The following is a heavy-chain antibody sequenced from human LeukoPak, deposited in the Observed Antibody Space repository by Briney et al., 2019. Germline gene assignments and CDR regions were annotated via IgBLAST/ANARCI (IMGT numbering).Heavy chain of an antibody. V-gene: IGHV3-21*01. CDR2: ISSSSSYI. CDR1: GFTFSSYS. CDR3: ARDSSSGTNWFDP. Sequence: GGSLRLSCAASGFTFSSYSMNWVRQAPGKGLEWVSSISSSSSYIYYADSVKGRFTISRDNAENSLYLQMNSLRAEDTAVYYCARDSSSGTNWFDPWGQGTLVTVSS. J-gene: IGHJ5*02. D-gene: IGHD6-13*01.